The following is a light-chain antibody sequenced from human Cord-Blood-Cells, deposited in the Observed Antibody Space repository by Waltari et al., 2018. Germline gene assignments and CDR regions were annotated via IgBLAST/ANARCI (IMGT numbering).Light chain of an antibody. J-gene: IGLJ3*02. V-gene: IGLV2-23*01. CDR3: CSYAVSSTPWV. CDR2: EGS. Sequence: QSALTQPASVSGSPGQSITISCTGTSSDVGSYNLVSWYQQHPGKAPKLMIYEGSKRPSGVSNRFSGSKSGNTASLTISGLQAEDEADYYCCSYAVSSTPWVFGGGTKLTVL. CDR1: SSDVGSYNL.